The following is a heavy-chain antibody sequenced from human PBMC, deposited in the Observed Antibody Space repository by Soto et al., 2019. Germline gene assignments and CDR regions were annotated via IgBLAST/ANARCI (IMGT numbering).Heavy chain of an antibody. Sequence: QVQLVQSGAEVKKPGSSVKVSCKASGGTFSSYSITWVXXAPGQGLEWMGRIVPMVGITNYAQKFQDRVTITADRSTSTAYMELTSLESADTAVYYCAKYGVVTDFYYMDVWGRGTTVTVSS. V-gene: IGHV1-69*02. D-gene: IGHD2-15*01. J-gene: IGHJ6*03. CDR2: IVPMVGIT. CDR1: GGTFSSYS. CDR3: AKYGVVTDFYYMDV.